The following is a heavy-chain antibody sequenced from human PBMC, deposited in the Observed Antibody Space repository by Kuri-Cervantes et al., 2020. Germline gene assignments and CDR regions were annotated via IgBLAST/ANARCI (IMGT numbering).Heavy chain of an antibody. Sequence: GESLKISCSVAGFTFGTHWMSWVRQAPGKGLEWVANIKEDGSDTFYVDSVKGRFIISRDNDKNSLHLQMNRLRVEDTAVYYCARDYSSSWYTPPIYYYYGMDVWGQGTTVTVSS. V-gene: IGHV3-7*01. CDR1: GFTFGTHW. D-gene: IGHD6-13*01. CDR3: ARDYSSSWYTPPIYYYYGMDV. J-gene: IGHJ6*02. CDR2: IKEDGSDT.